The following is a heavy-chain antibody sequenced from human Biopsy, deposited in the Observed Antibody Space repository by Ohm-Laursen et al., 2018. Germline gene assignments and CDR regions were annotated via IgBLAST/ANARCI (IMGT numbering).Heavy chain of an antibody. J-gene: IGHJ4*02. V-gene: IGHV4-31*02. CDR2: IHYSGNT. CDR1: GVSINTGGFY. D-gene: IGHD3-16*01. Sequence: SDTLSLTCTVSGVSINTGGFYLTRIRPHPGTGLGWIWYIHYSGNTLYNPSLKSRLTISVDTSRNQFSLKLTSVTAADTALYYCTRAGGGKIYGLWGQGTLVTVSS. CDR3: TRAGGGKIYGL.